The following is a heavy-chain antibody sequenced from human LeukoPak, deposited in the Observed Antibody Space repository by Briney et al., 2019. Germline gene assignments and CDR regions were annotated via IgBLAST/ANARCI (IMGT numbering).Heavy chain of an antibody. D-gene: IGHD3-16*01. Sequence: GGSLRLSCAASGFTFSAYNMNWVRQAPGKGLEWVASISSNTNYKYYADSLKGRFTVYRDNAKNSLFLQMNSLRAEDTAVYYCARGAGVLGLGGDHWGQGTLVTVSS. V-gene: IGHV3-21*01. J-gene: IGHJ4*02. CDR2: ISSNTNYK. CDR1: GFTFSAYN. CDR3: ARGAGVLGLGGDH.